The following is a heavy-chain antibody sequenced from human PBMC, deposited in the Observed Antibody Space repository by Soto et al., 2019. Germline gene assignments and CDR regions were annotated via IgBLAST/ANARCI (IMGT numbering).Heavy chain of an antibody. CDR3: AREYYDSSGYGFFDY. Sequence: SETLSLTCTVSGGSISRSSYYWGWIRQPPGKGLEWIGSIYYSGSTYYNPSLKSRVTMTRDTSTSTVYMELSSLRSEDTAVYYCAREYYDSSGYGFFDYWGQGTLVTVSS. J-gene: IGHJ4*02. CDR1: GGSISRSSYY. CDR2: IYYSGST. D-gene: IGHD3-22*01. V-gene: IGHV4-39*07.